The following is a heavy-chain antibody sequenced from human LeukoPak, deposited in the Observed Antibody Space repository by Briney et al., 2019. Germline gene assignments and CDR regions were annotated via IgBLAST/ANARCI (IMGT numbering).Heavy chain of an antibody. CDR2: MNPNSGNT. V-gene: IGHV1-8*01. CDR1: GYTFTSYD. D-gene: IGHD6-6*01. J-gene: IGHJ4*02. CDR3: ARGRLIAARWVD. Sequence: ASVKVSCKASGYTFTSYDLNWVRQATGQGLEWMGWMNPNSGNTGYAQKFQGRVTMTRNTSISTAYMELSSLRSEDTAVYYCARGRLIAARWVDWGQGTLVTVSS.